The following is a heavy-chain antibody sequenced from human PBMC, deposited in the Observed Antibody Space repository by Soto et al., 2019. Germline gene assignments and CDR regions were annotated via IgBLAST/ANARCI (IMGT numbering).Heavy chain of an antibody. CDR2: ISGSGGST. CDR3: ARDGPRSSYDFWSGYYYYYYYYMDV. J-gene: IGHJ6*03. D-gene: IGHD3-3*01. CDR1: GFTFSSYA. Sequence: GGSLRLSCAASGFTFSSYAMSWVRQAPGKGLEWVSAISGSGGSTYYADSVKGRFTISRDNAKNSLYLQMNSLRAEDTAVYYCARDGPRSSYDFWSGYYYYYYYYMDVWGKGTTVTVSS. V-gene: IGHV3-23*01.